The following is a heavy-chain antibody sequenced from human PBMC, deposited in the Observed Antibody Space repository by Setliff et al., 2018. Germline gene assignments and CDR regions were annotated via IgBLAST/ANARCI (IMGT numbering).Heavy chain of an antibody. CDR3: ARGGYNSRSGYSAYYYDY. CDR2: AFHTGKT. J-gene: IGHJ4*02. Sequence: PSETLSLTCTVSGVSIRSFYWTWIRQSPKRGLEWLGYAFHTGKTDNNPSLMSRVIISIDMSRKQFSLKLSSVTAADTSMYFCARGGYNSRSGYSAYYYDYWGQGALVTVSS. CDR1: GVSIRSFY. D-gene: IGHD3-3*01. V-gene: IGHV4-59*03.